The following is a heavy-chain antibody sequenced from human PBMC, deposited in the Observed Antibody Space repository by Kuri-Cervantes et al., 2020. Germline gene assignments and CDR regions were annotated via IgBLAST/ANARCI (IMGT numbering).Heavy chain of an antibody. V-gene: IGHV3-15*01. CDR3: ARRAGSGDYADHAFDI. CDR2: IKSKTDGGTT. J-gene: IGHJ3*02. Sequence: GESLKISCAASGFTFSNAWMSWVRQAPGKGLEWVGRIKSKTDGGTTDYADSVMGRFTISRVNAKNSLYLQMNSLRAEDTAVDYCARRAGSGDYADHAFDIWGRGTVVTVSS. D-gene: IGHD4-17*01. CDR1: GFTFSNAW.